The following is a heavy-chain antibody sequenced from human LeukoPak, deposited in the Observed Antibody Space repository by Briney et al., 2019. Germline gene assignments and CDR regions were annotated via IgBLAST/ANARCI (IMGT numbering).Heavy chain of an antibody. D-gene: IGHD3-22*01. Sequence: GGSLRLSCAASGFTVSSNYMSWIRQAPGKGLEWVSYISSSSSYTNYADSVKGRFTISRDNAKNSLYLQMNSLRAEDTAVYYCASSSRPGRYDSSGYYGFDIWGQGTMVTVSS. V-gene: IGHV3-11*03. CDR1: GFTVSSNY. J-gene: IGHJ3*02. CDR2: ISSSSSYT. CDR3: ASSSRPGRYDSSGYYGFDI.